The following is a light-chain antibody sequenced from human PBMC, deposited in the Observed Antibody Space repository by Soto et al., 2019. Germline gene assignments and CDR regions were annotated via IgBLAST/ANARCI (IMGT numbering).Light chain of an antibody. CDR1: QSVSSSY. CDR3: QQYGSSPALT. J-gene: IGKJ4*01. CDR2: GAS. V-gene: IGKV3-20*01. Sequence: EIVLTQSPGTLSLSPGERATLSCRASQSVSSSYLAWYQQKPGQAPRLLIYGASSRATGIPDRFSGSGSGTDFTITISRLEPEDFAVYYCQQYGSSPALTFGGGTTVEIK.